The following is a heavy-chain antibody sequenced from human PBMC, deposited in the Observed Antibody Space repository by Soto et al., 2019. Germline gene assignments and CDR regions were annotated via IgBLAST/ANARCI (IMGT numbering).Heavy chain of an antibody. J-gene: IGHJ3*02. D-gene: IGHD3-3*01. CDR2: IVVGSGNT. CDR3: AAGEVVLRFLEWSLAFDI. CDR1: GFTFTSSA. V-gene: IGHV1-58*01. Sequence: SVKVSCKASGFTFTSSAVQWVRQARGQRLEWIGWIVVGSGNTNYAQKFQERVTITRDMSTSTAYMELSSLRSEDTAVYYCAAGEVVLRFLEWSLAFDIWGQGTMVPV.